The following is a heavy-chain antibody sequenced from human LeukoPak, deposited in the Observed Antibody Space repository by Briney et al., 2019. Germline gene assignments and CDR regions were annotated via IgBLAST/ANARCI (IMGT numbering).Heavy chain of an antibody. Sequence: GGSLRLSCAASGFTFSSYAMSWVRHAPGKGLEWVSTISGSGGSTYYADSVKGRFAISRDNSKNTLYLQMNSLRAEDTAVYYCAKTTVTTLSAFDYWGQGTLVTVSS. V-gene: IGHV3-23*01. D-gene: IGHD4-17*01. CDR3: AKTTVTTLSAFDY. J-gene: IGHJ4*02. CDR1: GFTFSSYA. CDR2: ISGSGGST.